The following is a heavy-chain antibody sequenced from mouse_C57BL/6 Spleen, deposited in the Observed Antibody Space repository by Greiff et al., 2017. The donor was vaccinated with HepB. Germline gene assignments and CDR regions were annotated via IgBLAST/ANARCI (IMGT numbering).Heavy chain of an antibody. Sequence: EVQLQQSGPVLVKPGASVKMSCKASGYTFTDYYMNWVKQSHGKSLEWIGVINPYNGGTSYNQKFKGKATLTVDKSSSTAYMELNSLTSEDSAVYYCARGLTGTFLFDYWGQGTTLTVSS. J-gene: IGHJ2*01. CDR1: GYTFTDYY. CDR3: ARGLTGTFLFDY. D-gene: IGHD4-1*01. CDR2: INPYNGGT. V-gene: IGHV1-19*01.